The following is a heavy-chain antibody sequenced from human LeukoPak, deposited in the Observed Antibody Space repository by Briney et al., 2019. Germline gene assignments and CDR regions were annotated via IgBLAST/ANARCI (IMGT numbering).Heavy chain of an antibody. CDR3: ARGAFFSTTRWFDP. D-gene: IGHD3/OR15-3a*01. V-gene: IGHV3-33*01. CDR1: GFTFSGYG. Sequence: GGSLRLSCAASGFTFSGYGMHWVRQAPGKGLEWVALIWSDESNKYYADSVKGRFTISRDNSKNPLYLQMNSLRAEDTAVYYCARGAFFSTTRWFDPWGQGTLVTVSS. CDR2: IWSDESNK. J-gene: IGHJ5*02.